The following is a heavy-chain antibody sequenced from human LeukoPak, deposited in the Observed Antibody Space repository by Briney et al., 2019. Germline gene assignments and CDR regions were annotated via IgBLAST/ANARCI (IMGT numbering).Heavy chain of an antibody. CDR3: ARDRDYRFDN. CDR2: ISANSGDT. CDR1: GYTFSDNG. V-gene: IGHV1-18*01. J-gene: IGHJ4*02. D-gene: IGHD3-16*01. Sequence: ASMTVSFTASGYTFSDNGISWVRQAPGEGLEWMGWISANSGDTKYAQKMQGRVTMTRETSTSTAHMELRNLRSDDTAIYYCARDRDYRFDNWGQGTLVTVS.